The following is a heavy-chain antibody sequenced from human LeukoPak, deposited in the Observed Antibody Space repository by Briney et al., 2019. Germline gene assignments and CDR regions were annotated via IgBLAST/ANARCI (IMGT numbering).Heavy chain of an antibody. D-gene: IGHD3-10*01. CDR3: ARAKGFGENYFDY. CDR2: ISGSSSHI. V-gene: IGHV3-21*01. CDR1: GFSFSAYS. J-gene: IGHJ4*02. Sequence: PGGSLRLSCAASGFSFSAYSMHWVRQAPGKGLEWVSSISGSSSHIYDADSVKGRFTTSRDNAKNSLYLQMNSLRAEDTAVYYCARAKGFGENYFDYWGQGTLVTVSS.